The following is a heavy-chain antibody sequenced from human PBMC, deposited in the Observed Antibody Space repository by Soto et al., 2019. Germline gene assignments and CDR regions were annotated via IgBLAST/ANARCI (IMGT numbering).Heavy chain of an antibody. Sequence: VQLVQSGAEVEKPRASVKVSCKASGYTFTSYSISWVRQAPGQGLEWMGWIRSYNGNTNYAHKFQGRVTMTTDTSTSTAYMELRSLRSADTAVYFCTRATSTYSYVSGGNYRYYFDYWGQGTLVTVSS. V-gene: IGHV1-18*01. CDR3: TRATSTYSYVSGGNYRYYFDY. J-gene: IGHJ4*02. D-gene: IGHD3-22*01. CDR2: IRSYNGNT. CDR1: GYTFTSYS.